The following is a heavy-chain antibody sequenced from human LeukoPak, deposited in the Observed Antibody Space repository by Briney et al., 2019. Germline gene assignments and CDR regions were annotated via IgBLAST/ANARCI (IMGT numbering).Heavy chain of an antibody. Sequence: ASVKVSCKASGYTFTNYAMHWGRQAPGQRLEWLGWINAGYGDTKYSQKFQGRITITRDTSASTLYMELSSLRSEDTAVYYCARDLYGSGSYSVGSRMKYWGQGTLVTVSS. CDR3: ARDLYGSGSYSVGSRMKY. CDR1: GYTFTNYA. J-gene: IGHJ4*02. V-gene: IGHV1-3*01. CDR2: INAGYGDT. D-gene: IGHD3-10*01.